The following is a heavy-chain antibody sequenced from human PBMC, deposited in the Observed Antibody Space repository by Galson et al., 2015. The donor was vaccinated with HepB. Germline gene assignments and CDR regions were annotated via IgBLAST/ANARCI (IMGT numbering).Heavy chain of an antibody. J-gene: IGHJ4*02. CDR3: ARDLAHNGGVTSGLQN. Sequence: SLRLSCAASGFIFDDYAMHWVRQVPGKGLEWLSGISWNSLSMAYADSVKGRFTISRDNAENSLYLQMNSLRAEDTALYYCARDLAHNGGVTSGLQNWGRGTLVTVSS. V-gene: IGHV3-9*01. CDR1: GFIFDDYA. D-gene: IGHD3-16*01. CDR2: ISWNSLSM.